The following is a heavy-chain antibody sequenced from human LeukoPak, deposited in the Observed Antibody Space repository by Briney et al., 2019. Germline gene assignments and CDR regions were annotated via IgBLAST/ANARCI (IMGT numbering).Heavy chain of an antibody. D-gene: IGHD3-22*01. J-gene: IGHJ4*02. CDR1: GITLSNYG. CDR2: ISGSGGTT. CDR3: AKRGVVIRVILVGFHKEAYYFDS. V-gene: IGHV3-23*01. Sequence: GSLRLSCAVSGITLSNYGMSWVRQAPGKGLEWVAGISGSGGTTSYADSVKGRFTISRDNPQNTLYLQMNSLRAEDTAVYFCAKRGVVIRVILVGFHKEAYYFDSWGREPWSPSPQ.